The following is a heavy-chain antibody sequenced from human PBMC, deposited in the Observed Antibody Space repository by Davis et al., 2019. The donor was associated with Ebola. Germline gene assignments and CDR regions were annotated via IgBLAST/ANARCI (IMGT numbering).Heavy chain of an antibody. Sequence: PGGSLRLSCAASGCAFDDYAIHWVRQVPGKGLEWVFLISWDGCSTYYADSVKGRFTISRDNSKNSLCLQMNSLRAEDTALYYCAKDILAAGGWYFDLWGRGTLVTVSS. CDR3: AKDILAAGGWYFDL. CDR1: GCAFDDYA. CDR2: ISWDGCST. V-gene: IGHV3-43D*04. D-gene: IGHD6-13*01. J-gene: IGHJ2*01.